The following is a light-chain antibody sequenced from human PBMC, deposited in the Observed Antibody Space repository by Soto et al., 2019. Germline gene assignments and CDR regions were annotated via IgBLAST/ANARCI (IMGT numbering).Light chain of an antibody. J-gene: IGKJ1*01. CDR2: DAS. Sequence: DLQMTQSPSTLSASVGDRVTITCRASQSIRNWLAWYQQKPGKVPKLLIYDASSLASGVPSRFSGSGSGTEFTLTISSLQPDDFASFYCQEYNSYTWTFGQGTKVDIK. CDR1: QSIRNW. V-gene: IGKV1-5*01. CDR3: QEYNSYTWT.